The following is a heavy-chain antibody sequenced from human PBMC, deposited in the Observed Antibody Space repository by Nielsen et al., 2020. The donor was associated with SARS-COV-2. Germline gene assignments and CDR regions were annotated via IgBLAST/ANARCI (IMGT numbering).Heavy chain of an antibody. Sequence: SLKISCAASGFTFDDYAMRWVRQAPGKGLEWVSGISWNSGSIGYADSVKGRFTISRDNAKNSLYLQMNSLRAEDTALYYCASVDAFDIWGQGTMVTVSS. CDR3: ASVDAFDI. V-gene: IGHV3-9*01. CDR1: GFTFDDYA. J-gene: IGHJ3*02. CDR2: ISWNSGSI.